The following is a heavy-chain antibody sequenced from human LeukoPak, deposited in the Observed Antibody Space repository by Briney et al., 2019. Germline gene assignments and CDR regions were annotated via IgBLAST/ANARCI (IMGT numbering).Heavy chain of an antibody. CDR3: ARDQLAYSGYDTLFDY. CDR2: ISYDGSNK. CDR1: GFTFNSYA. D-gene: IGHD5-12*01. V-gene: IGHV3-30*04. Sequence: GGSLRLSCAASGFTFNSYAIHWVRQAPGKGLEWVAVISYDGSNKYYAESVKGRFTSSRDNSKNTLYLQLNSLRPDDTAVYYCARDQLAYSGYDTLFDYWGQGTLVTVSS. J-gene: IGHJ4*02.